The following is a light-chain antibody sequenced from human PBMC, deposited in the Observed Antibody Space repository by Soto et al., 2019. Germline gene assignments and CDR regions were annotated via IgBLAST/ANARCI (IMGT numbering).Light chain of an antibody. J-gene: IGKJ4*01. CDR1: QSVSSY. CDR3: HQRSTWR. Sequence: DIFLTQSPAALSMYPGERATLSCRASQSVSSYLAWYQQKPGQAPSLLIYDASVRATGIPARFSGSGSGTEFTLTISSLEPEDFAVYYCHQRSTWRFGGGTKVDIK. CDR2: DAS. V-gene: IGKV3-11*01.